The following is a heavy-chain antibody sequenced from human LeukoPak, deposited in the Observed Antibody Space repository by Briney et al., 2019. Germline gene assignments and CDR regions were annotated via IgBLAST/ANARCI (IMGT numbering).Heavy chain of an antibody. V-gene: IGHV4-59*01. D-gene: IGHD3-10*01. J-gene: IGHJ4*02. CDR3: ARGQEVRGGLDY. Sequence: PSETLSLTCTVSGGSISSYCWSWIRQPPGKGLEWIGYIYYSGSTNYNPSLKSRVTISVDTSKNQFSLKLSSVTAADTAVYYCARGQEVRGGLDYWGQGTLVTVSS. CDR2: IYYSGST. CDR1: GGSISSYC.